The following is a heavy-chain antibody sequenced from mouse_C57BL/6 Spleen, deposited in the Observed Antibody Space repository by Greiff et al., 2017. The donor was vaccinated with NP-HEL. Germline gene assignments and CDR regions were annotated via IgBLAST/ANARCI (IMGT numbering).Heavy chain of an antibody. Sequence: VQLKESGPVLVKPGASVKMSCKASGYTFTDSSMNWVKQSHGKSLEWIGVIYPYNGGTSYNQKFKGKATLTVDKSSSTAYMELNSLTSEDSAVYYCARRDGVYYDYDAWFAYWGQGTLVTVSA. CDR1: GYTFTDSS. V-gene: IGHV1-19*01. D-gene: IGHD2-4*01. CDR3: ARRDGVYYDYDAWFAY. J-gene: IGHJ3*01. CDR2: IYPYNGGT.